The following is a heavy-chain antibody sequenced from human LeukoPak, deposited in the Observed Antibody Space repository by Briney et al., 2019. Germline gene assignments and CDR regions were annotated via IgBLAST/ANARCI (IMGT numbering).Heavy chain of an antibody. CDR3: ARALGLEDYGDYRY. CDR1: GYTFTSYY. Sequence: ASVKVSCRASGYTFTSYYMHWVRQAPGQGLEWMGIINPTGGSTSYAQKFQGRVTMTRDTSTSTVYMELSSLRSEDTPVYCCARALGLEDYGDYRYWGEGALVSVSS. CDR2: INPTGGST. J-gene: IGHJ4*02. D-gene: IGHD4-17*01. V-gene: IGHV1-46*01.